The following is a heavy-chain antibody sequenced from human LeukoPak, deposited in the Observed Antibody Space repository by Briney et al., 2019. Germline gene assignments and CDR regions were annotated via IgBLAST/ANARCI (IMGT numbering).Heavy chain of an antibody. CDR1: GGSISSSSYY. V-gene: IGHV4-39*07. J-gene: IGHJ5*02. CDR3: ARDRGSGGTRSGDWFDP. D-gene: IGHD2-15*01. Sequence: SETLSLTCTVSGGSISSSSYYWGWIRQPPGKGLEWIGSIYYSGSTYYNPSLKSRVTMSVDTSKNQFSLKLSSVTAADTAVYYCARDRGSGGTRSGDWFDPWGQGTLVTVSS. CDR2: IYYSGST.